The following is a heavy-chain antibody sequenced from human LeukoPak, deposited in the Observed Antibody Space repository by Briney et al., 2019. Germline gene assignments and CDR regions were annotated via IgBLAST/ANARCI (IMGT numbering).Heavy chain of an antibody. J-gene: IGHJ3*02. CDR3: TRHGPREFGGNSDAFDI. CDR2: IRSKANSYAT. Sequence: GGSLRLSCAASGFTFSGSAMHWVRQASGKGLEWVGRIRSKANSYATAYAASVKGRFTISRDDSKNTAYLQMNSLKTEDTAVYYCTRHGPREFGGNSDAFDIWGQGTMVTVSS. CDR1: GFTFSGSA. D-gene: IGHD4-23*01. V-gene: IGHV3-73*01.